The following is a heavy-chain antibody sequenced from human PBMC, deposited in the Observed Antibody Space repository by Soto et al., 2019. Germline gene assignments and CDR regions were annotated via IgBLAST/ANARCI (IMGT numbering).Heavy chain of an antibody. V-gene: IGHV1-18*01. D-gene: IGHD2-8*01. J-gene: IGHJ3*02. CDR2: ISAYNGNT. CDR3: ARGLLMVYAIQVGDAFDI. CDR1: GYTFTSYG. Sequence: QVQLVQSGAEVKKPGASVKVSCKASGYTFTSYGISWVRQAPGQGLEWMGWISAYNGNTNYAQKLQGRVTMTTDTSTSTSYMELRSLRSDDTAVYYCARGLLMVYAIQVGDAFDIWGQGTMVTVSS.